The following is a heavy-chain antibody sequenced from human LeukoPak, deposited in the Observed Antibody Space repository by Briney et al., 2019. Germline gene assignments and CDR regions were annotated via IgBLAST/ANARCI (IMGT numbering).Heavy chain of an antibody. CDR2: IYYSGST. J-gene: IGHJ3*02. Sequence: PSETLSLTCTVSGGSISSSSYYWGWIRQPPGKGLEWIGSIYYSGSTYYNPSLKSRVTISVDTSKNQFSLKLSSVTAADTAVYYCARDEDYYDRGRAFDIWGQGTMVTVSS. D-gene: IGHD3-22*01. V-gene: IGHV4-39*07. CDR1: GGSISSSSYY. CDR3: ARDEDYYDRGRAFDI.